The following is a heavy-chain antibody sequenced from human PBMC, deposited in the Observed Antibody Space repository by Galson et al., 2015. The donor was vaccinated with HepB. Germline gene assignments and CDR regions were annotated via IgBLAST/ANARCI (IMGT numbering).Heavy chain of an antibody. CDR3: ARDDIRADYDFWSGYYGGYYYYHMDV. V-gene: IGHV3-30*03. Sequence: SLRLSCAASGFTFSTQGIHWVRQAPGKGLEWVGVVSYDGSYTFYGDSVKGRFTISRDNSKNTVYLQMNGLKVNDTGVYYCARDDIRADYDFWSGYYGGYYYYHMDVWGKGTTVTVSS. D-gene: IGHD3-3*01. CDR2: VSYDGSYT. CDR1: GFTFSTQG. J-gene: IGHJ6*03.